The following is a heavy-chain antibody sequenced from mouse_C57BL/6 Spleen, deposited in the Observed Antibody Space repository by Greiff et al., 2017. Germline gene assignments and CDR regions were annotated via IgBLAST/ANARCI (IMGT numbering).Heavy chain of an antibody. CDR3: ARRAYYYGNFDY. J-gene: IGHJ2*01. V-gene: IGHV5-9*01. CDR2: ISGGGGNT. Sequence: EVKLVESGGGLVKPGGSLKLSCAASGFTFSSYTMSWVRQTPEKRLEWVATISGGGGNTNYPDSVKGRFTISRDNAKNTLYLQMSSLRSEDTALYYCARRAYYYGNFDYWGQGTTLTVSS. D-gene: IGHD1-1*01. CDR1: GFTFSSYT.